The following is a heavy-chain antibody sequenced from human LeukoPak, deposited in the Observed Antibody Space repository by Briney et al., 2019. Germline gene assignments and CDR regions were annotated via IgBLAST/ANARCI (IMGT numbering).Heavy chain of an antibody. J-gene: IGHJ4*02. V-gene: IGHV4-34*01. Sequence: SETLSLTCAVYGRSFSGYYWSWIRQTPGKGLEWIGEINHSGSTTYNPSLKSRVTISVDTSKNQFSLKLSSVTAADTALYYCARAGDFWSGYQHFDYWGQGTLVTVSS. CDR1: GRSFSGYY. D-gene: IGHD3-3*01. CDR2: INHSGST. CDR3: ARAGDFWSGYQHFDY.